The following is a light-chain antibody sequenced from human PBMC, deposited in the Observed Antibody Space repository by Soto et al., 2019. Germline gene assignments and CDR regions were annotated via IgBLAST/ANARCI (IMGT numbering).Light chain of an antibody. Sequence: QPVLTQPASVSGSPGQSITISCTGTSSDIGSFNYVSWYQHHPGKAPRLMIYNVSNRPSGVSNRFSASKSGNTASLTISGLQAEDEADYYCSSYTNSNFPYVFGPGTQLTVL. CDR1: SSDIGSFNY. CDR2: NVS. J-gene: IGLJ1*01. V-gene: IGLV2-14*03. CDR3: SSYTNSNFPYV.